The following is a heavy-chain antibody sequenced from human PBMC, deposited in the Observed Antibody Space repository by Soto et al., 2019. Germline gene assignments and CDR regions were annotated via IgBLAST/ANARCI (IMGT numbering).Heavy chain of an antibody. CDR2: ISAYNGNT. CDR1: GYTFTSYG. J-gene: IGHJ6*03. CDR3: AREGALYCSGGSCYPGGYMDV. D-gene: IGHD2-15*01. Sequence: GASVKVSCKASGYTFTSYGISWVRQAPGQGLEWMGWISAYNGNTNYAQKLQGRVTMTTDTSTSTAYMELRSPRSDDTAVYYCAREGALYCSGGSCYPGGYMDVWGKGTTVTVSS. V-gene: IGHV1-18*01.